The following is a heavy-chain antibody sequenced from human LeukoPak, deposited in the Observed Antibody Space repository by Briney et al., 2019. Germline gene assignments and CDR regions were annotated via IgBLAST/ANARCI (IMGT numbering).Heavy chain of an antibody. CDR2: INPNSGGT. D-gene: IGHD2-2*01. Sequence: ASVKVSCKASGYTFTCYYMHWVRQAPGQGLQWMGWINPNSGGTNYAQKFQGRVTMTRDTSISTAYMELRRQRPDDTAMSFCARAVVVPAAMGFDYWGRGTLVTVSS. J-gene: IGHJ4*02. CDR3: ARAVVVPAAMGFDY. CDR1: GYTFTCYY. V-gene: IGHV1-2*02.